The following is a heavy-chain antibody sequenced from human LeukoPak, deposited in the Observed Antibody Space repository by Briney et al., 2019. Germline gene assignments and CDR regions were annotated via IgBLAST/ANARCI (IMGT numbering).Heavy chain of an antibody. CDR3: ARAPVRRYDILTGYFRAFDI. D-gene: IGHD3-9*01. J-gene: IGHJ3*02. V-gene: IGHV1-46*03. CDR1: GYTFTSYY. Sequence: ASVKVSCKASGYTFTSYYMHWVRQAPGQGLEWMGIINPSGGSTSYAQKFQGRVTTTRDTSTSTVYMELSSLRSEDTAVYYCARAPVRRYDILTGYFRAFDIWGQGTMVTVSS. CDR2: INPSGGST.